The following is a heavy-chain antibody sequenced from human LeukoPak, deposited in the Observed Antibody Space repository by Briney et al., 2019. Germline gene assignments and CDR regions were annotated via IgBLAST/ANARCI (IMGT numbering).Heavy chain of an antibody. D-gene: IGHD2-2*01. CDR1: GGSISSGDYY. CDR2: IYYSGST. V-gene: IGHV4-30-4*08. Sequence: SQTLSLTCTVSGGSISSGDYYWSCIRQPPGKGLEWIGYIYYSGSTYYNPSLKSRVTISVDTTKNQFSLKLSSVTAADTAVYYCARGVVPAAIAFDYWGQGTLVTVSS. CDR3: ARGVVPAAIAFDY. J-gene: IGHJ4*02.